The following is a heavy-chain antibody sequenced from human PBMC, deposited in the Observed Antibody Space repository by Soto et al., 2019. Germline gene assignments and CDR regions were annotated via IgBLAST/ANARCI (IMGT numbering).Heavy chain of an antibody. CDR1: GGTFSSYA. CDR2: IIPIFGTA. CDR3: ARAGIAAAGGYYYYGMDV. V-gene: IGHV1-69*01. D-gene: IGHD6-13*01. J-gene: IGHJ6*02. Sequence: QVQLVQSGAEVKKPGSSVKVSCKASGGTFSSYAISWVRQAPGQGLEWMGGIIPIFGTANYAQKFQGRVTITADESTRTAYMELSSLRSEDTAVYYCARAGIAAAGGYYYYGMDVWGQGTTVTVSS.